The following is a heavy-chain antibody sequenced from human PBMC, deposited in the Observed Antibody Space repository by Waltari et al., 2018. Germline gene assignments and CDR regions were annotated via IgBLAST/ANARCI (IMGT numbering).Heavy chain of an antibody. CDR2: ISSSSSYI. Sequence: EVQLVESGGGLVKPGGSLRLSCAAYGITFSSSSMHWVRQAPGKGLEWVSSISSSSSYIYYADSVKGRFTISRDNAKNSLYLQMNSLRAEDTAVYYCARDRGSGRMHFDYWGQGTLVTVSS. CDR3: ARDRGSGRMHFDY. J-gene: IGHJ4*02. V-gene: IGHV3-21*01. D-gene: IGHD3-10*01. CDR1: GITFSSSS.